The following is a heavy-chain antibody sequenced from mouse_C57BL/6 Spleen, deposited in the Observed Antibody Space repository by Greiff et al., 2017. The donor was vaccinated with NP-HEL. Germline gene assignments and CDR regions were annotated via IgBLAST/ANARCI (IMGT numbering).Heavy chain of an antibody. CDR3: AMDSYD. CDR1: GEDGRSDG. V-gene: IGHV1-74*01. D-gene: IGHD1-1*01. Sequence: QVQLKQPGAELVKKGEEVKGGGKVEGEDGRSDGGGGGERGSGQGLEWIGRIHPSDSDTNYNQKFKGKATLTVDKSSSTAYMQLSSLTSEDSAVYYCAMDSYDWGKGTTLTVSS. J-gene: IGHJ2*01. CDR2: IHPSDSDT.